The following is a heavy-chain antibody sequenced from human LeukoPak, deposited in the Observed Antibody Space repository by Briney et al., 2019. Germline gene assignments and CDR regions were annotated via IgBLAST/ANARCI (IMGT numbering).Heavy chain of an antibody. CDR2: MNPNSGNT. CDR3: ARSEVLRYFEGDY. J-gene: IGHJ4*02. D-gene: IGHD3-9*01. CDR1: RYTFTSYD. V-gene: IGHV1-8*01. Sequence: ASVKVSCKASRYTFTSYDINWARQATGQGLEWMGWMNPNSGNTGYAQKFQGRVTMTRNTSISTAYMELSSLRSEDTAVYYCARSEVLRYFEGDYWGQGTLVTVS.